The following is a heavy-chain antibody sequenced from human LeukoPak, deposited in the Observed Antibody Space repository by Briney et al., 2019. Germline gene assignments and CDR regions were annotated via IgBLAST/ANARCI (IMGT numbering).Heavy chain of an antibody. D-gene: IGHD6-13*01. J-gene: IGHJ1*01. Sequence: PSETLSLTCTVSGGSISSGDYYWSWIRQPPGKGLEWIGYIYYSGSTYYNPSLKSRVTISVDTSKNQFPLKLSSVTAADTAVYYCARGQQLAEYFQHWGQGTLVIVSS. CDR1: GGSISSGDYY. V-gene: IGHV4-30-4*01. CDR3: ARGQQLAEYFQH. CDR2: IYYSGST.